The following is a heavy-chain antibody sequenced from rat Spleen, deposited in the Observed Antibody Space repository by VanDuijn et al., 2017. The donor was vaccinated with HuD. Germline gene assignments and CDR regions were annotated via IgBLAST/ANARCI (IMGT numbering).Heavy chain of an antibody. CDR2: ISTGGRDT. D-gene: IGHD1-6*01. J-gene: IGHJ2*01. V-gene: IGHV5S14*01. Sequence: EVQLVESGGDLVQPGRSLTLSCAASGFTFRNYDMAWVRQPPTKGLEWVASISTGGRDTYYRDSVKGRFTISRDNAKNTQYLHMDSLRSEDTATYRCARKGILRPGGDYFDYWGQGVMVTVSS. CDR1: GFTFRNYD. CDR3: ARKGILRPGGDYFDY.